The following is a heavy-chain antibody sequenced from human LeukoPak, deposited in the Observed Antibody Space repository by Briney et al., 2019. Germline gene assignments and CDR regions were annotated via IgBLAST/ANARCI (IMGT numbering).Heavy chain of an antibody. D-gene: IGHD3-22*01. J-gene: IGHJ4*02. V-gene: IGHV3-23*01. Sequence: GGSLRLSCAASGFTFSSYAMSWVRQAPGKGLEWVSAISGSGGSTYYADSVKGRFTISRDNSKNTLYLQMNSLRAEDTAVYYCARCPQQYYYDSSGYDYFDYWGQGTLVTVSS. CDR2: ISGSGGST. CDR3: ARCPQQYYYDSSGYDYFDY. CDR1: GFTFSSYA.